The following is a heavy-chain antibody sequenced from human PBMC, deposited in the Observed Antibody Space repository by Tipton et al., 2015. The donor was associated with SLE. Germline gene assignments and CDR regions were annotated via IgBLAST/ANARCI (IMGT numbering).Heavy chain of an antibody. CDR3: AGDKGLDYDFWSGYLDY. CDR2: ISAYNGNT. J-gene: IGHJ4*02. D-gene: IGHD3-3*01. CDR1: GYTFTNYG. V-gene: IGHV1-18*01. Sequence: QLVQSGAEVKKPGASVKVSCKASGYTFTNYGISWVRQAPGQGLEWMGWISAYNGNTNYAQKLQGRVTMTTDTSTSTAYMELRSLRSDDTAVYYCAGDKGLDYDFWSGYLDYWGQGTLVTVSS.